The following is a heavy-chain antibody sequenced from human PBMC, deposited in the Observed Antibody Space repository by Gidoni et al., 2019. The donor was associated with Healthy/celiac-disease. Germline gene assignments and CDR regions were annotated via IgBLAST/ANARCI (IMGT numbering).Heavy chain of an antibody. D-gene: IGHD4-17*01. CDR1: GSISSGGYS. CDR2: IYHSGST. CDR3: ARVPYGDYYFDY. Sequence: GSISSGGYSWSWIRQPPGKGLEWIGYIYHSGSTYYNPSLKSRVTISVDRSKNQFSLKLSSVTAADTAVYYCARVPYGDYYFDYWGQGTLVTVSS. V-gene: IGHV4-30-2*01. J-gene: IGHJ4*02.